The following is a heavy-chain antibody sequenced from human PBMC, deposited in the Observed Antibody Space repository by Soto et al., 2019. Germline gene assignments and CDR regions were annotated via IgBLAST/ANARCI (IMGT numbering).Heavy chain of an antibody. CDR1: GGSVSTTYYY. V-gene: IGHV4-31*03. J-gene: IGHJ4*02. CDR3: ARVTAGWEFDY. CDR2: LSYSGTT. D-gene: IGHD6-19*01. Sequence: QVQLQESGPGLVEPSQTLSLTCTVSGGSVSTTYYYWSWIRQHPGKGLEWIWYLSYSGTTYYNPSLKSRVAMAVDTSKNQFSLNLSSVTAADTAVYYCARVTAGWEFDYWGQGTLVTVSS.